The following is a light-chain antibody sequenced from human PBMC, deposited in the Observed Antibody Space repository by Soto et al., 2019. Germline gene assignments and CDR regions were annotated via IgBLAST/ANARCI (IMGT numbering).Light chain of an antibody. CDR1: SSDVGGYNY. CDR3: CSYAGSYSLYV. V-gene: IGLV2-11*01. Sequence: QSALTRPRSVSGSPGQSVTISCTGTSSDVGGYNYVSWYQQHPGKAPKLMIYDVSKRPSGVPDRFSGSKSGNTASLTISGLQAEDEADYYCCSYAGSYSLYVFGSGTRSPS. CDR2: DVS. J-gene: IGLJ1*01.